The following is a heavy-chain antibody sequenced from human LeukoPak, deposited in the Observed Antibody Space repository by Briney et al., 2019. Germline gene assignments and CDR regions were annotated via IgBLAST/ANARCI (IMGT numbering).Heavy chain of an antibody. CDR1: GYTFTSYG. CDR3: ARDHHPGIAAADPPGDY. D-gene: IGHD6-13*01. V-gene: IGHV1-2*02. J-gene: IGHJ4*02. Sequence: ASVKVSCKASGYTFTSYGISWVRQAPGQGLEWMGWINPNSGGTNYAQKFQGRVTMTRDTSISTAYMELSRLRSDDTAVYYCARDHHPGIAAADPPGDYWGQGTLVTVSS. CDR2: INPNSGGT.